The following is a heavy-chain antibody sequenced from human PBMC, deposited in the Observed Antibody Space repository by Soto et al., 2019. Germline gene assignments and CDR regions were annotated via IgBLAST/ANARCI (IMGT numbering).Heavy chain of an antibody. Sequence: QVTLKESGTVLVRPTETLTLTCTVSGFSLNNTKVGVSWIRQPPGKAPEWLAHIFSIDENSYSSSLRTRLTMSNEISKDQEVLIMTNMKPLDTATYFCARIPSYGSIWQYYCYSYGMDVWDQETTLTVSS. CDR1: GFSLNNTKVG. CDR2: IFSIDEN. V-gene: IGHV2-26*01. D-gene: IGHD2-2*01. CDR3: ARIPSYGSIWQYYCYSYGMDV. J-gene: IGHJ6*02.